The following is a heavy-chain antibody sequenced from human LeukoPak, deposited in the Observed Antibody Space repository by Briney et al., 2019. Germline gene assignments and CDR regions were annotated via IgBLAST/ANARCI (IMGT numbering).Heavy chain of an antibody. V-gene: IGHV1-2*02. CDR1: GYTFTGYY. CDR3: ARDQSGGIAVAGSGDY. J-gene: IGHJ4*02. D-gene: IGHD6-19*01. Sequence: GASVKVSCKASGYTFTGYYMHWVRQAPGQGLEWMGWINPNSGGTNYAQKFQGRVTMTRATSISTAYMELSRLRSDDTAVYYCARDQSGGIAVAGSGDYWGQGTLVTVSS. CDR2: INPNSGGT.